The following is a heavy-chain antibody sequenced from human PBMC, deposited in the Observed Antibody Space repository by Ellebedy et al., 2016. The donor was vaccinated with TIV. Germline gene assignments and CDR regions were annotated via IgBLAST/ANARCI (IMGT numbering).Heavy chain of an antibody. V-gene: IGHV1-18*01. CDR3: AREGSGSDYDEFYFDY. D-gene: IGHD3-10*01. CDR1: GYTFTSYD. Sequence: AASVKVSCKASGYTFTSYDISWVRHDPGQGLQWMGWITPYNANTDYSQNLQGRVTMTTDTSTNTVYMELRSLRSDDTAVYYCAREGSGSDYDEFYFDYWGQGTLVTVSS. J-gene: IGHJ4*02. CDR2: ITPYNANT.